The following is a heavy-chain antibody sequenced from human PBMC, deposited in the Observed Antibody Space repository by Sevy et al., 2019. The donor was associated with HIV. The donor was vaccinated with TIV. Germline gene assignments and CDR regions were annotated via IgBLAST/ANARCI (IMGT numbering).Heavy chain of an antibody. V-gene: IGHV4-34*01. Sequence: SETLSLTCAVHGGSFSGYYWNWIRQPPGKGLEWIGEINHSGSTNYNPSLKMRVTISVDTSKNQFSLKLGSVTAADTAVYYCARSPPIVVVPGAPSWFDPWGQGTLVTVSS. CDR1: GGSFSGYY. CDR2: INHSGST. J-gene: IGHJ5*02. D-gene: IGHD2-2*01. CDR3: ARSPPIVVVPGAPSWFDP.